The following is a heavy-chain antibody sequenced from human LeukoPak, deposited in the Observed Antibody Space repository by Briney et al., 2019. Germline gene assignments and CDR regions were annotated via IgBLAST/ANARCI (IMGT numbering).Heavy chain of an antibody. V-gene: IGHV4-59*01. Sequence: PSETVPLTCTVSGGSISSYYWSWLGQTPGRRLEYIGYIYDSGSTNYNPSLKSRVTISVDTSKNQFSLQLSSVTAAGTAVYYCARYDSRGDYYLDGWDQESLLTVSS. CDR2: IYDSGST. D-gene: IGHD3-22*01. CDR3: ARYDSRGDYYLDG. J-gene: IGHJ4*02. CDR1: GGSISSYY.